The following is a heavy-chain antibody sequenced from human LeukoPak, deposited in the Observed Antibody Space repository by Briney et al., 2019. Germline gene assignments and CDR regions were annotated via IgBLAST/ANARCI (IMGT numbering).Heavy chain of an antibody. D-gene: IGHD3-3*01. CDR2: IYYGGNT. J-gene: IGHJ4*02. V-gene: IGHV4-61*01. CDR3: ARGRLYYDFWSGYHHFGY. Sequence: SETLSLTCAVSGDSVSSSNYYWSWIRQPPGKGLEWIGYIYYGGNTNYNPSLKSRVTISVDTSKNQFSLKLSSVTAADTAVYYCARGRLYYDFWSGYHHFGYWGQGTLVTVSS. CDR1: GDSVSSSNYY.